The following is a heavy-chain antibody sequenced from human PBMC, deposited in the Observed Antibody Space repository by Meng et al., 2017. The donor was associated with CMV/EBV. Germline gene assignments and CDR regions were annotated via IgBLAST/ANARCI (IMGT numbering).Heavy chain of an antibody. V-gene: IGHV3-49*04. Sequence: GESLKISCTASGFTFGDYAMSWVRQAPGKGLEWVGFIRSKAYGGTTEYAASVKGRFTISRDDSKSIAYLQMNSLKTEDTAVYYCARGGSNRYAFDIWGQGTMVTVSS. CDR2: IRSKAYGGTT. J-gene: IGHJ3*02. D-gene: IGHD3-16*01. CDR3: ARGGSNRYAFDI. CDR1: GFTFGDYA.